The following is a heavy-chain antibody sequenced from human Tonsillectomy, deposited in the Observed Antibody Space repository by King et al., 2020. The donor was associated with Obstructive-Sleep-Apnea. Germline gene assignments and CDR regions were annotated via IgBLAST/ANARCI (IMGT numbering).Heavy chain of an antibody. CDR3: ASSYCGGDCYPPTQYFQH. D-gene: IGHD2-21*02. Sequence: QLQESGPGLVKPSQTLSLTCTVSGGSISSGGYYWSWIRQHPGKGLEWIGYIYYSGKTYYNPSLKSRVTISVDTSKNQCSLKLCSVTAAETAVYYCASSYCGGDCYPPTQYFQHWGQGTLVTVSS. CDR1: GGSISSGGYY. V-gene: IGHV4-31*03. J-gene: IGHJ1*01. CDR2: IYYSGKT.